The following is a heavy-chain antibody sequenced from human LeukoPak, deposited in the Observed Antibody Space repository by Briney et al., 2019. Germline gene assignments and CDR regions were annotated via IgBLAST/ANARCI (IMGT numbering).Heavy chain of an antibody. CDR1: GFTFGTCW. CDR3: AMGARGDYSGEDY. V-gene: IGHV3-7*03. Sequence: PGGSLRLSCAASGFTFGTCWMSWVRQAPGRGLVWLANINPAGTEKYYVDSVKGRFAISRDNAKNSLFLQMNSLRAEDTALYYCAMGARGDYSGEDYWGQGTLVTVSS. CDR2: INPAGTEK. J-gene: IGHJ4*02. D-gene: IGHD7-27*01.